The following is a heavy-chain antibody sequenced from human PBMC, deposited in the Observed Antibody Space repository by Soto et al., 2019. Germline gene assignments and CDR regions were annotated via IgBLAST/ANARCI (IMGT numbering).Heavy chain of an antibody. CDR1: DFTVSTNY. CDR2: IYHGGST. CDR3: ARTLGYCTQGICYGYHYYGMDV. J-gene: IGHJ6*02. D-gene: IGHD2-8*01. V-gene: IGHV3-53*02. Sequence: EVQLVETGGGLIQPGGSLRLSCAASDFTVSTNYMSWVRQAPGKGLEWVSVIYHGGSTYYADSVKGRFTISREHSKNTLYLQMNSLRAEDTAVYYCARTLGYCTQGICYGYHYYGMDVWGQGPTVTVSS.